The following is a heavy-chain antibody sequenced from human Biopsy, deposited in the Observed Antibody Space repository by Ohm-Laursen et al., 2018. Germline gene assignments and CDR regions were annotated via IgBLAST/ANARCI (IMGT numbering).Heavy chain of an antibody. CDR1: GDSINSSY. CDR2: ISNSGNT. D-gene: IGHD2-15*01. Sequence: SDTLSLTCTVSGDSINSSYWSWIRRPPGKGLEWIGFISNSGNTNYNPSLKSRVTISVDMSKNQISLKLGSVTVADTTVFYCARRGSGGRSFDYWGQGSLVTVSS. CDR3: ARRGSGGRSFDY. J-gene: IGHJ4*02. V-gene: IGHV4-59*08.